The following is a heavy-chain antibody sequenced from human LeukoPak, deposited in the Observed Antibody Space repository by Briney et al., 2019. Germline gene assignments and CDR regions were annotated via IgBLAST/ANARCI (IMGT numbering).Heavy chain of an antibody. CDR2: INHSGST. CDR1: GGSFSGYY. D-gene: IGHD3-10*01. CDR3: ARGPAGAGMDV. J-gene: IGHJ6*03. Sequence: SETLSLTCAVYGGSFSGYYWSWIRQPPGKRLEWIGEINHSGSTNYNPSLKSRVTISVDTSKNQFSLKLSSVTAADTAVYYCARGPAGAGMDVWGKGTTVTVSS. V-gene: IGHV4-34*01.